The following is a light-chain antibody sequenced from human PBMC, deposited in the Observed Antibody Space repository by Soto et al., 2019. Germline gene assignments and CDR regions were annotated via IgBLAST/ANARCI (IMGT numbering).Light chain of an antibody. CDR3: QQYNKWPLFT. CDR1: QTVGTN. J-gene: IGKJ3*01. V-gene: IGKV3-15*01. CDR2: GAS. Sequence: EVVLTQSPASLSVSPGERATLSCRASQTVGTNLAWYQQRPGQAPRLLIYGASTRATGIPARFSGSGSGSEFTLTISSLQSDDFAVYYCQQYNKWPLFTFGPGTRVDNK.